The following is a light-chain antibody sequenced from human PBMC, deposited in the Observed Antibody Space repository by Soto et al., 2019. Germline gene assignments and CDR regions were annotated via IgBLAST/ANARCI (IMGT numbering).Light chain of an antibody. CDR1: QRVSSTY. Sequence: EVVLTQSPDTLSLFPGERATLSCRASQRVSSTYFAWYRQKPGQPPSLLIYGASNRATGVPDRFSGSGSGTDFTLTISSLEPEDFAVYYCQQRSNWPPAFGGGTKVEIK. J-gene: IGKJ4*01. CDR2: GAS. CDR3: QQRSNWPPA. V-gene: IGKV3D-20*02.